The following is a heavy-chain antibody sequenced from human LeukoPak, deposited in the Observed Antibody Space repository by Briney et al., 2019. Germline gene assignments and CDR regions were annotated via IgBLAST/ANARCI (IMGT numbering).Heavy chain of an antibody. J-gene: IGHJ4*02. Sequence: SETLSLTCTVSGGSISSYYWSWIRQPPGKGLEWIGYIYYSGSTNYNPSLKSRVTISVDTSKNQFSLKLSSVTAADTAVYYCARHYFDWLFLPYYFDYWGQGTLVTVSS. CDR3: ARHYFDWLFLPYYFDY. CDR1: GGSISSYY. D-gene: IGHD3-9*01. V-gene: IGHV4-59*01. CDR2: IYYSGST.